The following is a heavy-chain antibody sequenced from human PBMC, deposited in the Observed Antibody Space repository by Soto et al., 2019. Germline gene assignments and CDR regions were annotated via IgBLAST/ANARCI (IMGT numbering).Heavy chain of an antibody. V-gene: IGHV1-3*01. CDR1: GYTFSNFG. CDR2: INAGDGKT. Sequence: GASVKVSCKPSGYTFSNFGMYWIRQAPGQRLEWLGWINAGDGKTKYSQKFQGRVSITRDTSASTVFMELSNLKSEDTAIYYCARWARGNYYDSSGYPSRGLSWFDPWGEGTLVTVSS. CDR3: ARWARGNYYDSSGYPSRGLSWFDP. D-gene: IGHD3-22*01. J-gene: IGHJ5*02.